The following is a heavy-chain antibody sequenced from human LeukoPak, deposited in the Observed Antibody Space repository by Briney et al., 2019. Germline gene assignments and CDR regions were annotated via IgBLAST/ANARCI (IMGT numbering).Heavy chain of an antibody. CDR1: GGSISSSSYY. V-gene: IGHV4-39*07. CDR3: ARVLDYYGSGIYSFDY. CDR2: IYYSGGT. Sequence: SETLSLTCTVSGGSISSSSYYWGWIRQPPGKGLEWIGSIYYSGGTYYNPSLKSRVTISVDTSKNQFSLKLSSVTAADTAVYYCARVLDYYGSGIYSFDYWGQGTLVTVSS. J-gene: IGHJ4*02. D-gene: IGHD3-10*01.